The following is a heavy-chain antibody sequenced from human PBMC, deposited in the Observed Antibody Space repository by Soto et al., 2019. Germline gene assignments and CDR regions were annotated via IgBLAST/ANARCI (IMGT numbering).Heavy chain of an antibody. D-gene: IGHD3-22*01. CDR2: ISSSSSYI. V-gene: IGHV3-21*01. CDR1: GFTFSSYS. J-gene: IGHJ4*02. CDR3: ARDSHPYYYDSSGL. Sequence: AGGSLRLSCAASGFTFSSYSMNWVRQAPGKGLEWVSSISSSSSYIYYADSVKGRFTISRDNAKNSLYLQMNSLRAEDTAVYYCARDSHPYYYDSSGLWGQGTLVTVSS.